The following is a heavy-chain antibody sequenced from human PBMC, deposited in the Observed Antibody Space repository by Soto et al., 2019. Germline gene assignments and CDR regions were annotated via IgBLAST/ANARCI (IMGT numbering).Heavy chain of an antibody. Sequence: GGSLRLSCAASGFSFDDYGMHWVRQAPGKGLEWVSAITWNSDTIGYADSVKGRFTISRDNAKNSLYLHMNSLRIEDTALYYCAKDYCSSTSCYGHSHYYMDVWGKGTTVTVSS. D-gene: IGHD2-2*01. J-gene: IGHJ6*03. CDR3: AKDYCSSTSCYGHSHYYMDV. CDR2: ITWNSDTI. V-gene: IGHV3-9*01. CDR1: GFSFDDYG.